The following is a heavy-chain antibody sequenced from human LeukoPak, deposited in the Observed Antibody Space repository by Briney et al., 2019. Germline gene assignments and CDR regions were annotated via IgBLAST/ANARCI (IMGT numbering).Heavy chain of an antibody. V-gene: IGHV3-48*01. CDR1: GFTFTAYN. CDR3: TRTFDN. Sequence: GGSLRLSSAASGFTFTAYNMNWVRQAPGEGLEWVSYISSSSTTTYYADSVKGRFTISRDNAKNSLYLQMNSLRAEDTAVYYCTRTFDNWGQGTLVTVSS. CDR2: ISSSSTTT. J-gene: IGHJ4*02.